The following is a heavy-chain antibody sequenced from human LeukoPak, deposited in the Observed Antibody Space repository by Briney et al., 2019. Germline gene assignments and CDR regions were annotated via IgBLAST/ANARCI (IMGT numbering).Heavy chain of an antibody. V-gene: IGHV3-7*02. CDR2: IKEDGSET. CDR1: GFTFSSYW. D-gene: IGHD3-10*01. J-gene: IGHJ4*02. Sequence: GGSLRLSCAASGFTFSSYWMSWVRQAPGKGLEWVANIKEDGSETNYVDSVKGRFIISRDNAKNSLYLQMNSLRAEDAAVYYCAPGRINIVRWGQGTLVTVSS. CDR3: APGRINIVR.